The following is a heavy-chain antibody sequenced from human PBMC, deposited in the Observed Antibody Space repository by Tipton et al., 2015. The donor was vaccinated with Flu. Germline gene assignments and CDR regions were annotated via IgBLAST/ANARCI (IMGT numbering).Heavy chain of an antibody. CDR2: IYPGDSDI. CDR1: GYSFTSYW. D-gene: IGHD2-2*01. CDR3: ARQVYCSSTSCYGRRGGCDP. V-gene: IGHV5-51*01. Sequence: QSGAEVKKPGESLKISCKGSGYSFTSYWIGWVRQMPGKGLEWMGIIYPGDSDIRYSPSFQGQVTISADKSLSTAYLQWSSLKASDTAMYYCARQVYCSSTSCYGRRGGCDPWGQGTLVTVSS. J-gene: IGHJ5*02.